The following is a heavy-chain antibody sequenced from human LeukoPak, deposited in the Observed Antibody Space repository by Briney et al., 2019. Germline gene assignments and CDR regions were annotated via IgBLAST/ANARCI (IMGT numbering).Heavy chain of an antibody. Sequence: QLQLQESGPGLVKPSETLSLTCTVSGGSISSSSYYWGWIRQPPGKGLEGIGSIYYSGSTYYNPSLKSRVTISVDTSKNQFSLKLNSVTAADTSVYYCARFGIEMTTPHRGSDYWGQGTLVTVSS. CDR1: GGSISSSSYY. J-gene: IGHJ4*02. CDR3: ARFGIEMTTPHRGSDY. CDR2: IYYSGST. D-gene: IGHD5-24*01. V-gene: IGHV4-39*01.